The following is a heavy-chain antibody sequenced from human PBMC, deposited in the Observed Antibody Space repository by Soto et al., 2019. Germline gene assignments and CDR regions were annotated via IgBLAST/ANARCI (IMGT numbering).Heavy chain of an antibody. CDR1: GYSFINNA. Sequence: QVQLVQSGAEVKKPGASVKISCKASGYSFINNAIQWVRQAPGQGLEWMGWINAGNGNTKYSQKLQGRVPITRETSANTAYMEVSSLTSEDTARYYCARGHPSWLYSPGHCEYWGQGTLVTVSS. CDR2: INAGNGNT. V-gene: IGHV1-3*01. CDR3: ARGHPSWLYSPGHCEY. D-gene: IGHD2-15*01. J-gene: IGHJ4*02.